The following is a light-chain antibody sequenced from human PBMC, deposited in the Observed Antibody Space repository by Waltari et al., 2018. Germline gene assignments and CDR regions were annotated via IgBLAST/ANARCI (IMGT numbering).Light chain of an antibody. J-gene: IGLJ3*02. CDR2: VNSDGTN. CDR3: QTWGSGLQV. Sequence: QLVLTQSPSASASLGASVRLTCTLSSGHSTNAIAWPQQQPEKGPRYLMKVNSDGTNDKADGIPDRFSGSTSGAERYLTISSLQSEDEADYYCQTWGSGLQVFGGGTKLTVL. V-gene: IGLV4-69*01. CDR1: SGHSTNA.